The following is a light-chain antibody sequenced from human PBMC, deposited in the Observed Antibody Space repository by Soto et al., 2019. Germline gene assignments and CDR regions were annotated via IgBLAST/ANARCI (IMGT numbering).Light chain of an antibody. J-gene: IGKJ3*01. CDR2: AAS. Sequence: EIVLTQSPGTLSLSPGERATLSCRASQSLGSRKLAWYQQKPGQPPRLLIHAASTRATGIPDRFSGSGSGKDFTLTISRLEPEDFAVYFCELYGGSPLSFGPGTKVDVK. V-gene: IGKV3-20*01. CDR1: QSLGSRK. CDR3: ELYGGSPLS.